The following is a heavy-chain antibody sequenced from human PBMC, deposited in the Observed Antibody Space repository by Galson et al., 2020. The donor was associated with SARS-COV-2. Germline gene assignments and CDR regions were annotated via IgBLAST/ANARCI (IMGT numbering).Heavy chain of an antibody. Sequence: GGSLRLSCTASGFTFSTYSINWARHAPGPELELDSSISSSSSYIYYADSWKGRVTISRDNAKNSLYLQMNRLRAEDTAVYYCAREEQQLTFDYWGQGTLVTGSS. J-gene: IGHJ4*02. D-gene: IGHD6-13*01. CDR1: GFTFSTYS. V-gene: IGHV3-21*01. CDR3: AREEQQLTFDY. CDR2: ISSSSSYI.